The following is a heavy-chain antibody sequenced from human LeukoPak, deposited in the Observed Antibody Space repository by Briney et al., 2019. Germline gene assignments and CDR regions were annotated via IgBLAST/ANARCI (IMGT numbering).Heavy chain of an antibody. D-gene: IGHD1-1*01. CDR1: GYTFTSYG. V-gene: IGHV1-18*01. CDR3: ARLWPVQLERRFAYYYYYMDV. Sequence: ASVKVSCKASGYTFTSYGISWVRQAPGQGLEEMGWISAYNGNTNYAQKLQGRVTMTTDTSTSTAYMELRSLRSDDTAVYYCARLWPVQLERRFAYYYYYMDVWGKGTTVTVSS. CDR2: ISAYNGNT. J-gene: IGHJ6*03.